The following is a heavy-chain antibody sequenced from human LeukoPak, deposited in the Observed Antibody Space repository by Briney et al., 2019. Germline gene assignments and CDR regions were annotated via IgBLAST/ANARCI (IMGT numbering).Heavy chain of an antibody. D-gene: IGHD3-10*01. Sequence: ASVKVSCKASGYTFTSYSISWVRQAPGQGPEWMGWISVNNGNTNYAQKFQGRVTMTTDTSTSTAYMELRSLRSDDTAVYYCARDLLLWFGELLYDSVRAFDIWGQGTMVTVSS. CDR1: GYTFTSYS. CDR3: ARDLLLWFGELLYDSVRAFDI. V-gene: IGHV1-18*01. CDR2: ISVNNGNT. J-gene: IGHJ3*02.